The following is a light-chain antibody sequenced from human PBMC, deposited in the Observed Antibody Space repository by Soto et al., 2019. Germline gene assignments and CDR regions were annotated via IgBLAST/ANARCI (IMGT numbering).Light chain of an antibody. CDR3: QNYNSAPFT. CDR1: QGISNG. V-gene: IGKV1-27*01. J-gene: IGKJ3*01. CDR2: AAS. Sequence: DIQMTQSPSSLSASIGERVTITCRASQGISNGLAWYQQKPGKVPKLLIYAASTLQSGVPARFSGSGSGTDFTLTISSLHPEFVATYCCQNYNSAPFTFGPGTKVDIK.